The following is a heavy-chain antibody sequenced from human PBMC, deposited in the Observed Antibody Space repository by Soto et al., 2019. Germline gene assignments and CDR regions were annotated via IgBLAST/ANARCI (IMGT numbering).Heavy chain of an antibody. CDR2: ISGSGGST. Sequence: GGSLRLSCAASGFTFSSYAMSWVRQAQGKGLEWVSAISGSGGSTYYADSVKGRFTISRANSKNTLYLQMNSLRAEDTAVYYCAKDDYCSGGSCYPGEGPDYWGQGTLVTVSS. V-gene: IGHV3-23*01. CDR3: AKDDYCSGGSCYPGEGPDY. J-gene: IGHJ4*02. D-gene: IGHD2-15*01. CDR1: GFTFSSYA.